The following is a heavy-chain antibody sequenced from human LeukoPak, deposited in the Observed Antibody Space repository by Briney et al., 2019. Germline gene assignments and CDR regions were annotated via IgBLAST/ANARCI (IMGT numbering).Heavy chain of an antibody. CDR3: GRDALVGYFSYYYMDI. D-gene: IGHD2-15*01. Sequence: SEILSLTCTVSGGSISSHYWTWIRQSPVKGLEWIGDISNSGSTSHNPSLKSRVTISIDTSKNQFSLKLSSVTAADTAVYYCGRDALVGYFSYYYMDIWGKGTTVTVSS. CDR1: GGSISSHY. J-gene: IGHJ6*03. CDR2: ISNSGST. V-gene: IGHV4-59*11.